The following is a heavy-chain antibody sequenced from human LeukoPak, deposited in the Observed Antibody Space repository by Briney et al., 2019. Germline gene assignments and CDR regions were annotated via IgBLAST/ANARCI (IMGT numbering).Heavy chain of an antibody. D-gene: IGHD3-22*01. CDR3: AGDDYDLLSPGYFDP. Sequence: ASVKVSCKAAGNVFVNYAFSWVRQAPGQGLEWMGRINTFHGNTNYASKFQDRVNLTTDASTSTVYMELTSLTSDDSAMYYCAGDDYDLLSPGYFDPWGQGTLVTVSS. CDR1: GNVFVNYA. V-gene: IGHV1-18*04. CDR2: INTFHGNT. J-gene: IGHJ5*02.